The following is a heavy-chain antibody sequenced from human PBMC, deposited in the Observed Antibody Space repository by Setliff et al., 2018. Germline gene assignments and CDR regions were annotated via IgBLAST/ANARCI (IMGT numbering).Heavy chain of an antibody. CDR2: ISGYNGNT. CDR1: GYTFTSFG. CDR3: ARRVSYDGSGYPLGY. D-gene: IGHD3-22*01. Sequence: ASVKVSCKTSGYTFTSFGISWVRQARGQGLEWMEWISGYNGNTNYAQKFQSRVTMTTDTFINTVYMDLSSLTSEDTAVYFCARRVSYDGSGYPLGYWGQGTLVTVSS. V-gene: IGHV1-18*01. J-gene: IGHJ4*02.